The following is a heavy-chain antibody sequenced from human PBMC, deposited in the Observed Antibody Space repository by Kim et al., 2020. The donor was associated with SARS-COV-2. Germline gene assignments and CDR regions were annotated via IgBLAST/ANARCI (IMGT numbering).Heavy chain of an antibody. J-gene: IGHJ5*02. CDR1: GGSVSSVRYY. Sequence: SETLSLTCAVSGGSVSSVRYYWSWIRQSPGKGLEWIGNIYYSGRTDYNSSLKSRVTLSGDTSKNQLSLKLSSVTAAATAVYYCARGPNFGSGSYNGLDP. CDR3: ARGPNFGSGSYNGLDP. CDR2: IYYSGRT. D-gene: IGHD3-10*01. V-gene: IGHV4-61*01.